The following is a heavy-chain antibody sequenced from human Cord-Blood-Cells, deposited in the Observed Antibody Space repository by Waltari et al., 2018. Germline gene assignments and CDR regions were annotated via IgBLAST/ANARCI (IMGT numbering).Heavy chain of an antibody. CDR3: ARGSDDFGRWFDP. V-gene: IGHV4-34*01. Sequence: QVQLQQWGAGLLKPSETLSLTCAVYGGSFSGYYWSWIRQPPGKGLEWIGEINHSGSTNYTPSLKSRVTISVDTSKNQFSLKLSSVTAADTAVYYCARGSDDFGRWFDPWGQGTLVTVSS. D-gene: IGHD1-26*01. CDR1: GGSFSGYY. J-gene: IGHJ5*02. CDR2: INHSGST.